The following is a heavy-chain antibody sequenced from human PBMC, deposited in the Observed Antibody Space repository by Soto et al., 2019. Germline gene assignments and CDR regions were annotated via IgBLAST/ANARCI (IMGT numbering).Heavy chain of an antibody. CDR3: ARPMGITPTGRGAFDY. V-gene: IGHV3-23*01. D-gene: IGHD3-16*01. CDR1: GFTFSSYA. CDR2: ISGSGGST. Sequence: EVQLLESGGGLVQPGGSLRLSCAASGFTFSSYAMSWVRQAPGKGLEWVSAISGSGGSTYYADSVKGRFTISRDNSKNTLYLQMNSLRAEDTAVYYCARPMGITPTGRGAFDYWGQGTLVTVSS. J-gene: IGHJ4*02.